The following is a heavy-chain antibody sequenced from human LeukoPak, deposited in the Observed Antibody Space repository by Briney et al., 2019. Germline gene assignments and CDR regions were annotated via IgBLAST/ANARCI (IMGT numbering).Heavy chain of an antibody. D-gene: IGHD2-15*01. CDR1: GFTFSSYA. CDR2: ISGSGGST. Sequence: GGSLRLSCAASGFTFSSYAMSWVRQAPGKGLEWVPAISGSGGSTYYADSVKGRFTISRDNSKNTLYLQMNSLRAEDTAVYYCAKKGSRTVVVAATIDYWGQGTLVTVSS. J-gene: IGHJ4*02. CDR3: AKKGSRTVVVAATIDY. V-gene: IGHV3-23*01.